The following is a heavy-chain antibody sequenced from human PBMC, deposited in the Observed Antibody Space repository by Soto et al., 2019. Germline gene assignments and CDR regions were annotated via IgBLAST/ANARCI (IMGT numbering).Heavy chain of an antibody. J-gene: IGHJ4*02. CDR1: GFTFSDYY. CDR3: ARGDSSGYYFDY. Sequence: GGSLRLSCAASGFTFSDYYMSWIRQAPGKGLEWVSYISSSGSTIYYADSVKGRFTISRENAKSSLYLQMNSLRAEDTAVYYCARGDSSGYYFDYWGQGTLVTVSS. D-gene: IGHD3-22*01. CDR2: ISSSGSTI. V-gene: IGHV3-11*01.